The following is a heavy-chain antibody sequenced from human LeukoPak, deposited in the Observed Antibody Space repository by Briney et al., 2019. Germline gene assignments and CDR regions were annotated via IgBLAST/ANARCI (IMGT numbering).Heavy chain of an antibody. Sequence: GGSLRLSCAASGFTFSSHALHWVRQAPGKGLEWVAVISSDGSYKYYADSVKGRFTISRDNSKNTLYLQMNSLIPEDTAVYYCARQYISGQWYFDYWGQGTLVTVSS. V-gene: IGHV3-30*04. CDR3: ARQYISGQWYFDY. CDR2: ISSDGSYK. D-gene: IGHD5-18*01. CDR1: GFTFSSHA. J-gene: IGHJ4*02.